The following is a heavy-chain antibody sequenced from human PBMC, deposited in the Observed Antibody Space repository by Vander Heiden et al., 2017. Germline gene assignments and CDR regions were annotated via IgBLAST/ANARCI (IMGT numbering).Heavy chain of an antibody. V-gene: IGHV3-23*01. CDR2: INFSAGNI. CDR1: GITCSSSA. J-gene: IGHJ4*02. Sequence: EVQLFESGGGLVQSGGSLRLSCAASGITCSSSAMSWCRQAPGKVLEWFAVINFSAGNIYYADYVKGRFTVSRDNSKNTLYLQMSGLGAEDTAVYYCAKLISYSGWPFEYWGQGTLVTVSS. D-gene: IGHD6-19*01. CDR3: AKLISYSGWPFEY.